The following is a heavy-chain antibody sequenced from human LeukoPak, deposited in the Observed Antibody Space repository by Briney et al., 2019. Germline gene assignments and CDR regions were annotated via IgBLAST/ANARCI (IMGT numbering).Heavy chain of an antibody. V-gene: IGHV3-33*06. CDR3: AKDGGWVAQGLFDY. CDR2: IWYDGSNK. J-gene: IGHJ4*02. Sequence: PGGSLRLSCAASGFTFSSYGMHWVRQAPGKGLEWVAVIWYDGSNKYYSDSVKGRFTVSRDNSKNTLYLQMNSLRAEDTAVYYCAKDGGWVAQGLFDYWGQGTLVTVSS. CDR1: GFTFSSYG. D-gene: IGHD2-15*01.